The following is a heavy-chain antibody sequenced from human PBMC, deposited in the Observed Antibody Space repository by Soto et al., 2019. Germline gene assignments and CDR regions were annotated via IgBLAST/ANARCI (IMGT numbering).Heavy chain of an antibody. V-gene: IGHV3-23*01. CDR3: VKRWTPRRAFDY. Sequence: GRSLRLSCVPSRFNFASYSMIWVPHDQGKGLEWVSGISGSGVSTFYADSVKGRFTISRDNSRNTLYLQMNNLRVEETAQYYCVKRWTPRRAFDYWGQGPVGNVSS. CDR2: ISGSGVST. J-gene: IGHJ4*02. CDR1: RFNFASYS.